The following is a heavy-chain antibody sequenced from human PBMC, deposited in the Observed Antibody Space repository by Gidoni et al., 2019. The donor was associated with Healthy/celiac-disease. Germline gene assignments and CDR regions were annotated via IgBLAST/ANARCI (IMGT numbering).Heavy chain of an antibody. D-gene: IGHD3-10*01. CDR2: ISYDGSNR. Sequence: VQPEESGGGVVEPGRSLRLSGAASGLTFIRYPITWVRQASGKGLEWVAVISYDGSNRYYADSVKGRFTISRDNSKNTLYLQMNSLRAEDTAVYYCAREGRLLWFGELLPAWYFDLWGRGTLVTVSS. CDR1: GLTFIRYP. CDR3: AREGRLLWFGELLPAWYFDL. V-gene: IGHV3-30-3*01. J-gene: IGHJ2*01.